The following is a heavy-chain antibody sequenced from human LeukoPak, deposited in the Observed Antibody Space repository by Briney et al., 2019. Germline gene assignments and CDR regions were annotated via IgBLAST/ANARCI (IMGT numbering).Heavy chain of an antibody. CDR3: ARPYYYGSGSYYDNWFDP. J-gene: IGHJ5*02. CDR1: GYTFSNYA. V-gene: IGHV1-69*13. Sequence: SVKVSCKASGYTFSNYAISWVRQAPGQGLERMGGIIPIFGTANYAQKFQGRVTITADESTSTAYMELSSLRSEDTAVYYCARPYYYGSGSYYDNWFDPWGQGTLVTVSS. CDR2: IIPIFGTA. D-gene: IGHD3-10*01.